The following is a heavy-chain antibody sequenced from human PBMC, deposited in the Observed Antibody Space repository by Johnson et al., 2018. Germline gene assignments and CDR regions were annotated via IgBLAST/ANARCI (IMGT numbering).Heavy chain of an antibody. Sequence: KQPGESLKISCKGSGYTFTSYWIGWVRQMPGKGLEWMGIIYPGDSDPRYSPSFQGQVTISTDKSISTAYLQWSTLKASDTAMYYDAKTLLGDNASDLWGQGTLVTVSS. CDR2: IYPGDSDP. J-gene: IGHJ3*01. D-gene: IGHD1-26*01. V-gene: IGHV5-51*03. CDR1: GYTFTSYW. CDR3: AKTLLGDNASDL.